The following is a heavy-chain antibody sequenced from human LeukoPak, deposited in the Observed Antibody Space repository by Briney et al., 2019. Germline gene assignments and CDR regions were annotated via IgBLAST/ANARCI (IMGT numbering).Heavy chain of an antibody. D-gene: IGHD3-22*01. V-gene: IGHV3-30-3*01. CDR2: ISYDGSNK. CDR3: ARGLQYYCDSSGYYFDY. J-gene: IGHJ4*02. Sequence: PGGSLRLSCAASGFTFNSYSMHWVRQAPGKGLEWVAVISYDGSNKHYGDSVKGPFTISRDNSKNTLYLELSSLRAEDTAVFYCARGLQYYCDSSGYYFDYWGRGTLVTVSS. CDR1: GFTFNSYS.